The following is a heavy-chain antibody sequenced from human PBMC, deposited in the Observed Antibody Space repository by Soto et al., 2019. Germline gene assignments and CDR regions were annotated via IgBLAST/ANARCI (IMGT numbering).Heavy chain of an antibody. D-gene: IGHD6-19*01. CDR1: VFTFSSYA. J-gene: IGHJ4*02. CDR2: ISGSGGST. Sequence: QPGGSLRLSCAASVFTFSSYAMSWVRQAPGKGLEWVSAISGSGGSTYYADSVKGRFTISRDNSKNTLYLQMHSLRAEDTAVYYCAKDFGLGVAGEFDSWGQGTLVTVSS. V-gene: IGHV3-23*01. CDR3: AKDFGLGVAGEFDS.